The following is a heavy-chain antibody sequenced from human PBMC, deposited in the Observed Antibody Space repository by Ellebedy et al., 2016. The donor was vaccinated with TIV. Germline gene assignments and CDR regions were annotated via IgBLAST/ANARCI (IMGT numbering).Heavy chain of an antibody. D-gene: IGHD6-19*01. J-gene: IGHJ4*02. CDR3: AREGDGYSSGWYYFDY. Sequence: ASVKVSXKASGYTFTSYGISWVRQAPGQGLEWMGWINPNSGGTNYAQKFQGRVTMTRDTSISTAYMELSRLRSDDTAVYYCAREGDGYSSGWYYFDYWGQGTLVTVSS. CDR1: GYTFTSYG. V-gene: IGHV1-2*02. CDR2: INPNSGGT.